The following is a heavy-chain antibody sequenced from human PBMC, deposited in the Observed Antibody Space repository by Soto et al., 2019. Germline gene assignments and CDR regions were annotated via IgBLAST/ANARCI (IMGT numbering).Heavy chain of an antibody. V-gene: IGHV5-10-1*01. J-gene: IGHJ4*02. CDR2: IDPSDSYT. CDR3: ARLPVVVTAIPLAAV. CDR1: GYSFTSHW. Sequence: GESLKISCKGSGYSFTSHWISWVRQMPGKGLEWMGRIDPSDSYTNYSPSFQGHVTFSADKSISTAYLQWSSLKASDTAVYYCARLPVVVTAIPLAAVWGQGSLVTVSS. D-gene: IGHD2-21*02.